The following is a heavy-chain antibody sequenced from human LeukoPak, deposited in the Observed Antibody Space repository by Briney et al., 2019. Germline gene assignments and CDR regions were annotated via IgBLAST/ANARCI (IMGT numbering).Heavy chain of an antibody. D-gene: IGHD4-23*01. V-gene: IGHV3-23*01. Sequence: GGSLRLSCAASGFTFSSYAMSWVRQAPGKGLEWVSAISGSGGSTYYADSVKGRFSISRDNSKNTLYLQMNSLGADDTAVYYCAKGYGGNRPLDYWGQGTLVTVSS. CDR1: GFTFSSYA. J-gene: IGHJ4*02. CDR2: ISGSGGST. CDR3: AKGYGGNRPLDY.